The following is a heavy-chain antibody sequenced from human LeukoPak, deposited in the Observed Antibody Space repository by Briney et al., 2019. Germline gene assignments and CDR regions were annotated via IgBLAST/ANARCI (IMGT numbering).Heavy chain of an antibody. V-gene: IGHV3-23*01. J-gene: IGHJ6*04. Sequence: GGCHSHAYLPSKSTFGNECMNWTRQAPGKGLEWVSTISSGGGDTYYAGSVKGRFTISRDNSKNTLFLRMTSLRAEDTAVYYCAKVVGVTGFYFGVDVWGKGTTVTVSS. CDR1: KSTFGNEC. D-gene: IGHD2-21*01. CDR3: AKVVGVTGFYFGVDV. CDR2: ISSGGGDT.